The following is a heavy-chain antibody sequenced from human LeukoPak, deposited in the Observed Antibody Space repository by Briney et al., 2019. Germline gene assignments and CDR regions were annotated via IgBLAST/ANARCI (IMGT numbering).Heavy chain of an antibody. CDR2: IYTSGST. Sequence: PSETLSLTCTVSGGSISSYYWSWIRQPAGKGLEWIGRIYTSGSTNYNPSLKSRVTMSVDTSKNQFSLKLSSVTAADTAVYYCARDALIAAAGNNWFDPWGQGTLVTASS. CDR1: GGSISSYY. D-gene: IGHD6-13*01. V-gene: IGHV4-4*07. J-gene: IGHJ5*02. CDR3: ARDALIAAAGNNWFDP.